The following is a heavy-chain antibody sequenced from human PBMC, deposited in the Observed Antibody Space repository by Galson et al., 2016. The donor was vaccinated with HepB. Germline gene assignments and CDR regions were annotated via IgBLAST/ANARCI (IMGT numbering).Heavy chain of an antibody. J-gene: IGHJ4*02. CDR1: GGSISSRNW. D-gene: IGHD4-23*01. V-gene: IGHV4-4*02. Sequence: TLSLTCAVSGGSISSRNWWNWVRQPPGKGLEWIGEIYHSGRTNYSPSLKSRVTMSVDKSKNQFSLRLNSVTAADTAVYYCAVDYGGNSAFDSWGQGTLATFSS. CDR3: AVDYGGNSAFDS. CDR2: IYHSGRT.